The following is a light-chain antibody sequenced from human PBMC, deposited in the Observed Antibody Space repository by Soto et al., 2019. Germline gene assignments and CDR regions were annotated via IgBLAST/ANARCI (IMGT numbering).Light chain of an antibody. CDR1: GSDIGGYNY. CDR2: EAT. J-gene: IGLJ3*02. V-gene: IGLV2-14*01. Sequence: QAASVSGSPGQSITISCTGTGSDIGGYNYVSWYQQRPGKAPQLMIYEATDRPSGVSNRFSGSKSGNTASLTISGLQAEDEADYYCSSYTSWATWVFGGGTKLTVL. CDR3: SSYTSWATWV.